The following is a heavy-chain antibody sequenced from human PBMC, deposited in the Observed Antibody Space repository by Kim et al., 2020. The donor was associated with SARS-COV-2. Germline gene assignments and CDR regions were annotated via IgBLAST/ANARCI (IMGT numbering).Heavy chain of an antibody. CDR3: ARLNVVVVAARPGLPPNWFDP. D-gene: IGHD2-15*01. Sequence: SETLSLTCAVYGGSFSGYYWSWIRQPPGKGLEWIGEINHSGSTNYNPSLKSRVTISVDTSKNQFSLKLSSVTAADTAVYYCARLNVVVVAARPGLPPNWFDPWGQGTLVTVSS. V-gene: IGHV4-34*01. CDR2: INHSGST. CDR1: GGSFSGYY. J-gene: IGHJ5*02.